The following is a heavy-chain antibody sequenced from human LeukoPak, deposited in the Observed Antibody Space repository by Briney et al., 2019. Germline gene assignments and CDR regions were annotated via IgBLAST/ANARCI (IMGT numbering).Heavy chain of an antibody. CDR3: ARGGVDIVATITGFGY. Sequence: GASVKVSCKASGYTFTGYYMHWVRQAPGQGLEWMGWINPNSGGTNYAQKFQGRVTMTRDTSISTAYMELSRLRSDDTAVYYCARGGVDIVATITGFGYWGQGTLVTVSS. CDR1: GYTFTGYY. D-gene: IGHD5-12*01. J-gene: IGHJ4*02. CDR2: INPNSGGT. V-gene: IGHV1-2*02.